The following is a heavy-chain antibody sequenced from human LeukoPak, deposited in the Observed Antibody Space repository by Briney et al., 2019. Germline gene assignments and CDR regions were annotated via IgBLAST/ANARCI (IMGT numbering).Heavy chain of an antibody. D-gene: IGHD6-13*01. J-gene: IGHJ5*02. CDR2: IYHSGST. V-gene: IGHV4-38-2*02. Sequence: SETLSLTCTVSGYSLSSGYYWGWIRQPPGKGLEWIGGIYHSGSTYYNPSLKGRVTISVDTSKNQFSLKLSSVTAADTAVYYCATIIQYSRSRYNWFDPWGQGTLVTVSS. CDR1: GYSLSSGYY. CDR3: ATIIQYSRSRYNWFDP.